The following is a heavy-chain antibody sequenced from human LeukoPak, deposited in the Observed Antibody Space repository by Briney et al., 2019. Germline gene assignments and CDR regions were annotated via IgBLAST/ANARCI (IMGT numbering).Heavy chain of an antibody. CDR3: ARVRYSYGPYSDY. D-gene: IGHD5-18*01. J-gene: IGHJ4*02. CDR2: IYYSGST. CDR1: GGSISSGGYY. Sequence: SETLSLTCTVSGGSISSGGYYWSWIRQHPGKGLEWIGYIYYSGSTYYNPSLKSRVTISVDTSKNQFSLKLSSVTAADTAVYYCARVRYSYGPYSDYWGQGTLVTVSS. V-gene: IGHV4-31*03.